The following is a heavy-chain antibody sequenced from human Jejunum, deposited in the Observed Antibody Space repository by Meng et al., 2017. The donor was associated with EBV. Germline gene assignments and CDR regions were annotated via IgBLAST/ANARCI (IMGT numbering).Heavy chain of an antibody. CDR2: IYHPGGT. V-gene: IGHV4-30-2*06. CDR3: ARARGGHTSGGYFES. CDR1: GDSISGRGFS. J-gene: IGHJ4*02. D-gene: IGHD2-15*01. Sequence: QLRPQKPGSALVKPSPPLSPPCTVSGDSISGRGFSWNWIRPSPGKGLEWLGFIYHPGGTYSNPSLRRRVTISVDTSKNQFSLNLTSVTAADTAVYYCARARGGHTSGGYFESWGQGTLVTVSS.